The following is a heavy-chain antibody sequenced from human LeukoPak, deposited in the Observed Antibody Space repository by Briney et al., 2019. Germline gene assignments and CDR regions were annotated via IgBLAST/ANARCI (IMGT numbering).Heavy chain of an antibody. CDR2: IIPIFGTA. CDR3: AKGLVGYPFDY. V-gene: IGHV1-69*05. D-gene: IGHD6-19*01. CDR1: GGTFSSYA. J-gene: IGHJ4*02. Sequence: SVKVSSKASGGTFSSYAISWVRQAPGQGLEWMGRIIPIFGTANYAQKFQGRVTITTDESTSTAYMELSSLRSEDTAVYYCAKGLVGYPFDYWGQGTLVTVSS.